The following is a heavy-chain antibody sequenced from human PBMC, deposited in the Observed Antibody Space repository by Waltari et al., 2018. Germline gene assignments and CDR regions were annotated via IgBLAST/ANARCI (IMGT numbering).Heavy chain of an antibody. CDR1: GGSISDSH. Sequence: QVQLQESGPGLVKPSETLSLTCTVPGGSISDSHWTWIRQPPGKGLEWIGYIYYYGSTNYNPSLARRVTISVDTSKNQFSLNLRSVTAADTAVYFCATLAGTGSSSYLHDYWGKGTLVTVSS. D-gene: IGHD6-6*01. J-gene: IGHJ4*02. CDR3: ATLAGTGSSSYLHDY. CDR2: IYYYGST. V-gene: IGHV4-59*01.